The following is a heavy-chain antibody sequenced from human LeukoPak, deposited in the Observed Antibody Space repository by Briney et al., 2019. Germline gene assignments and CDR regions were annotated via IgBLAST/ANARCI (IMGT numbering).Heavy chain of an antibody. V-gene: IGHV3-53*01. Sequence: GGPLRLXCAASGFTVSSNYMSWVRQAPGKGLEWVSVIYSGGSTYYADSVKGRFTISRDNSKNTLYLQMNSLRAEDTAVYYCARKAYYDSSGYSDYWGQGTLVTVSS. CDR1: GFTVSSNY. CDR2: IYSGGST. D-gene: IGHD3-22*01. CDR3: ARKAYYDSSGYSDY. J-gene: IGHJ4*02.